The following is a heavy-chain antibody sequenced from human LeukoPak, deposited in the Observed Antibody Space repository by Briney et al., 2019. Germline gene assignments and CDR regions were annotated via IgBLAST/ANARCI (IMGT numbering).Heavy chain of an antibody. CDR3: ARNPFYDSSGYHDY. Sequence: GGSLRLSCVASGFTFSNFWMHWVRQAPGKGLEWVSYISSSSSMIYYADSVKGRFTISRDNAKNSLYLQMNSLRAEDTAVYYCARNPFYDSSGYHDYWGQGTLVTVSS. V-gene: IGHV3-48*01. CDR1: GFTFSNFW. CDR2: ISSSSSMI. D-gene: IGHD3-22*01. J-gene: IGHJ4*02.